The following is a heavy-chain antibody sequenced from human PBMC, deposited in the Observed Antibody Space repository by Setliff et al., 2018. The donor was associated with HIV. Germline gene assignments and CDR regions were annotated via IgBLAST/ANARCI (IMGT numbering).Heavy chain of an antibody. CDR1: GFTVSTYY. J-gene: IGHJ4*02. Sequence: GGSLRLSCAASGFTVSTYYMSWVRQAPGKGLEWVSTLYGSGDTYHADSVKGRLTLSRDTSKNTMYLQMNSLRHEDTALYYCARVLPYNSALDNWGQGTLVTVSS. V-gene: IGHV3-66*02. CDR2: LYGSGDT. D-gene: IGHD6-19*01. CDR3: ARVLPYNSALDN.